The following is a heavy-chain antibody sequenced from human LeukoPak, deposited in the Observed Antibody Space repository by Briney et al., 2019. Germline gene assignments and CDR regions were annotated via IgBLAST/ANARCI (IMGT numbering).Heavy chain of an antibody. J-gene: IGHJ4*02. D-gene: IGHD3-10*01. CDR3: ARDKNEWFGELVV. CDR1: GFTFSSYW. CDR2: IKQDGSEK. Sequence: GGSLRLSCAASGFTFSSYWMSWVRQAPGKGLEWVANIKQDGSEKYYVDSVKGRFTISRDNAKNSLYLQMNSLRAEDTAVYYCARDKNEWFGELVVWGQGTLVTVSS. V-gene: IGHV3-7*01.